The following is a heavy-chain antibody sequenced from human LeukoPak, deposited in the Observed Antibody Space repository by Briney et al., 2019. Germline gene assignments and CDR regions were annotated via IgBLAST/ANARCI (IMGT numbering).Heavy chain of an antibody. J-gene: IGHJ5*02. D-gene: IGHD3-9*01. CDR3: AATGYYPNWFDP. CDR1: GGSISSYY. Sequence: SETLSLTCTVSGGSISSYYWSWIRQPPGKGLEWIGYIYYIGSTNYNPSLKSRVTISVDTSKNQFSLKLSSVTAADTAVYYCAATGYYPNWFDPWGQGTLVTVSS. V-gene: IGHV4-59*01. CDR2: IYYIGST.